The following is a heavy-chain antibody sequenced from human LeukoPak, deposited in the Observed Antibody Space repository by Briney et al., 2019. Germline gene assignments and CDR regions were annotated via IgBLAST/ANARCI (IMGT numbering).Heavy chain of an antibody. CDR2: ISAYNGNT. V-gene: IGHV1-18*01. Sequence: ASVKVSCKASGYTFISYGISWVRQAPGQGLEWMGWISAYNGNTNYAQKFQGRVTMTTDTSTSTAYMELRSLKFDDTAVYYCARKLGFGEVSGFDPWGQGTLVTVSS. J-gene: IGHJ5*02. D-gene: IGHD3-10*01. CDR1: GYTFISYG. CDR3: ARKLGFGEVSGFDP.